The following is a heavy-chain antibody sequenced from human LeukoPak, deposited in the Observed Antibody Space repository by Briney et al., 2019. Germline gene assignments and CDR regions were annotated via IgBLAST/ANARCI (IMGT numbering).Heavy chain of an antibody. Sequence: ASVKVPCKASGYAFTGYYMHWVRQAPGQGLEWMGWINPNSGGTNYAQNLQGRVTMTTDTSTSTVYMELRSLRSDDTAVYYCAFSSYYLQGNYYYMDVWGKGTTVTVSS. V-gene: IGHV1-2*02. D-gene: IGHD1-26*01. CDR3: AFSSYYLQGNYYYMDV. CDR1: GYAFTGYY. J-gene: IGHJ6*03. CDR2: INPNSGGT.